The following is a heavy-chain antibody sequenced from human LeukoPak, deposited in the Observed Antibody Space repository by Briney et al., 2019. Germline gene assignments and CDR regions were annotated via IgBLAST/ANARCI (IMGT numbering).Heavy chain of an antibody. D-gene: IGHD7-27*01. J-gene: IGHJ4*02. CDR3: ARNTGGYIDY. V-gene: IGHV4-39*01. CDR2: IYYSGST. Sequence: SETLSLTCSVSGSPLSSSSSYWEHKGQPPGKELEWIGSIYYSGSTFYNPSFKSRVTISAGRSNRQFSLELSSVTAADTAVYYCARNTGGYIDYWGQGTLVTVSS. CDR1: GSPLSSSSSY.